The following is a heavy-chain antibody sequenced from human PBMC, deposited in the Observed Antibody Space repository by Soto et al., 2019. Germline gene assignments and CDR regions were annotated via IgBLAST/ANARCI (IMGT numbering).Heavy chain of an antibody. D-gene: IGHD3-10*01. CDR3: ATFEIYGSGSYSEPSHFDY. CDR2: IYFSGRA. V-gene: IGHV4-39*01. J-gene: IGHJ4*02. CDR1: GDSIRSSSNYY. Sequence: QLQLQESGPGLVKPSETLSLTCTVSGDSIRSSSNYYWGWIRQPPGKGLEWIGSIYFSGRAYYSPSLKSRGTISVDTSKNQFSLTLNSVTAADTAVYYCATFEIYGSGSYSEPSHFDYWGQGTLVTVSS.